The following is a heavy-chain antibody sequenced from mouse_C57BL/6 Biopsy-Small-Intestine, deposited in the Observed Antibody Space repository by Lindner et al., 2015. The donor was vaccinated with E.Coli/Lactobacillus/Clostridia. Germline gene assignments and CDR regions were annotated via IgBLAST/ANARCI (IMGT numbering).Heavy chain of an antibody. J-gene: IGHJ4*01. Sequence: SVKVSCKASGGTFSSYAISWVRQAPGQGLEWMGGIIPILYIANNAQKFQGRVTITADQSTSTAYMELSSLRSEDTAVYYCARDRTGSSGWNRFDYWGQGTLVTVSS. CDR1: GGTFSSYA. V-gene: IGHV1S126*01. CDR3: ARDRTGSSGWNRFDY. D-gene: IGHD6-1*01. CDR2: IIPILYIA.